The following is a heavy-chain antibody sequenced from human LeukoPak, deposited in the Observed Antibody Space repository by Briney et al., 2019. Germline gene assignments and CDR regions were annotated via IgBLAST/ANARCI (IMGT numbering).Heavy chain of an antibody. CDR1: GYTFTSYD. Sequence: ASVKASCKASGYTFTSYDINWVRQATGHRLKWLGWMNPNSGNTGYAQKFQGRVTMTRNTSISTAYMELSSLRSEDTAVYYCASRHSSSWYWDYYYGMDVWGQGTTVTVSS. CDR2: MNPNSGNT. V-gene: IGHV1-8*01. CDR3: ASRHSSSWYWDYYYGMDV. J-gene: IGHJ6*02. D-gene: IGHD6-13*01.